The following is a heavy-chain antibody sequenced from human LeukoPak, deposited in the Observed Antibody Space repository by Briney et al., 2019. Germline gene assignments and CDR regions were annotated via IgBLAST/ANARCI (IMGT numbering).Heavy chain of an antibody. CDR2: INPNSGGT. CDR1: GYTFTGYY. D-gene: IGHD3-10*01. J-gene: IGHJ6*02. CDR3: ARECWSGSYYGHRLGG. Sequence: ASVKVSCKASGYTFTGYYMHWVRQAPGQGLEWMGWINPNSGGTNYAQKFQGWVTMTRDTFISTAYMELSRLRSDDTAVYYCARECWSGSYYGHRLGGWGQRTTGNVS. V-gene: IGHV1-2*04.